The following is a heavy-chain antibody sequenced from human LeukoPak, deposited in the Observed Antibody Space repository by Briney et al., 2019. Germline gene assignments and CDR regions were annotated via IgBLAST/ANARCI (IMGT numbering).Heavy chain of an antibody. J-gene: IGHJ4*02. CDR2: IRYDGSNT. CDR1: GFSFSDYD. CDR3: AKSGYNRFDY. Sequence: GGSLRLSCAASGFSFSDYDIHWVRLAPGKGLEWVTFIRYDGSNTYAESVKGRFTISRDNSKNTLYLQMNSLRAEDTAVYYCAKSGYNRFDYWGQGTLVTVSS. D-gene: IGHD5-24*01. V-gene: IGHV3-30*02.